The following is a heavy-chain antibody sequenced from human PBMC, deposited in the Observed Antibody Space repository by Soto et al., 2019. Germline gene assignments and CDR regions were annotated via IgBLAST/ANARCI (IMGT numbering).Heavy chain of an antibody. CDR2: IYHSGST. CDR1: GGSISSSNW. Sequence: PSETLSLTCAVSGGSISSSNWCSWVRQPPGKGLEWIGEIYHSGSTNYNPSLKSRVTISVDKSKNQFSLKLSSVTAADTAVYYCARARGIAVAGSLSNYYYGVDVWGQGTTVTVSS. J-gene: IGHJ6*02. D-gene: IGHD6-19*01. V-gene: IGHV4-4*02. CDR3: ARARGIAVAGSLSNYYYGVDV.